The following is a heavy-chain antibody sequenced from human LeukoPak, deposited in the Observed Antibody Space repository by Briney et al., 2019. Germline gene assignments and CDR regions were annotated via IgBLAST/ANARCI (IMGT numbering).Heavy chain of an antibody. CDR2: IYSGGST. CDR1: GFSARGSN. CDR3: AKDSSGFYYFDY. Sequence: GGSLRLSCAASGFSARGSNMRWVRPAPGKGREGGSVIYSGGSTNYADSVKGRFTIYRNNTKNTLYLQINSLRAEDTAVFYCAKDSSGFYYFDYWGQGTLVTVSS. V-gene: IGHV3-53*01. J-gene: IGHJ4*02. D-gene: IGHD5-12*01.